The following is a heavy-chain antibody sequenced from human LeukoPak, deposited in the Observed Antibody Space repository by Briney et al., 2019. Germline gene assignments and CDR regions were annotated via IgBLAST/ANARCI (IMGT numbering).Heavy chain of an antibody. CDR2: ISSSGYST. J-gene: IGHJ4*02. CDR3: ARDRLSGVLDF. CDR1: GFTFSDYY. V-gene: IGHV3-11*04. Sequence: GGSLRLSCAASGFTFSDYYMRRIRQAPGKGLEWVSYISSSGYSTYYADSVKGRFTISRDNAKNSLFLQMNSLRAEDTAVYYCARDRLSGVLDFWGQGTLVTVSS. D-gene: IGHD3-10*01.